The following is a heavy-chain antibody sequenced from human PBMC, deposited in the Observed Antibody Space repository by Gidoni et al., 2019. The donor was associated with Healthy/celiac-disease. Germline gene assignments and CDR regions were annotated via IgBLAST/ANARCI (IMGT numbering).Heavy chain of an antibody. CDR2: INPSGGST. CDR3: ARASFTIFGVDQHGDAFDI. CDR1: GSTFTSHH. V-gene: IGHV1-46*03. Sequence: HVQLVQSGAEVKKLGASVKVSCKASGSTFTSHHTHWVRQAPGQGFEWMGIINPSGGSTSYAQKFQGRVTITRDTSTSTIYMERSSLRSEDTAVYYCARASFTIFGVDQHGDAFDIWGQGTNGHRLF. D-gene: IGHD3-3*01. J-gene: IGHJ3*02.